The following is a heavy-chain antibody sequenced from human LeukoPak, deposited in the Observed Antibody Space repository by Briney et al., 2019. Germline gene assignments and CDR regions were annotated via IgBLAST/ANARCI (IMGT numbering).Heavy chain of an antibody. CDR1: GFTVSSNY. D-gene: IGHD2-8*01. J-gene: IGHJ4*02. CDR3: ARGRYCTNGVCLFDN. CDR2: IYSGGST. V-gene: IGHV3-66*02. Sequence: PGGSLRLSCAASGFTVSSNYMSWVRQAPGKGLEWVSVIYSGGSTYYADSVKGRFTISRDNSKNTLYLQMNSLRAEDTAVYYCARGRYCTNGVCLFDNWGQGTLVTVSS.